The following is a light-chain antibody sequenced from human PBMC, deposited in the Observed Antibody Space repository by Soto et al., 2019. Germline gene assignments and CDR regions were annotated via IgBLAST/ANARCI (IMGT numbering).Light chain of an antibody. Sequence: QSALTQPRSVSGSPGQSVTISCTGTSSDVGNYNYVSWYQQHPGNAPQLLIYDVSKRPSGVPDRFSGSKSVNTASLTISGLQAEDEADYYCCSYAGSYTHVAFGGGTKVTVL. CDR3: CSYAGSYTHVA. CDR2: DVS. J-gene: IGLJ2*01. CDR1: SSDVGNYNY. V-gene: IGLV2-11*01.